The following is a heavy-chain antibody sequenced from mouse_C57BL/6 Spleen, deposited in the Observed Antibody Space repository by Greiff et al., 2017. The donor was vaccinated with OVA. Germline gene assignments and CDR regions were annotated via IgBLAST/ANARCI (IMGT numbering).Heavy chain of an antibody. J-gene: IGHJ4*01. V-gene: IGHV1-50*01. Sequence: QVQLKQPGAELVKPGASVKLSCKASGYTFTSYWMQWVKQRPGQGLEWIGEIDPSDSYTNYNQKFKGKATLTVDTSSSTAYMQLSSLTSEDSAVYYCARFNSSGLYYYAMDYWGQGTSVTVSS. CDR2: IDPSDSYT. CDR1: GYTFTSYW. CDR3: ARFNSSGLYYYAMDY. D-gene: IGHD3-2*02.